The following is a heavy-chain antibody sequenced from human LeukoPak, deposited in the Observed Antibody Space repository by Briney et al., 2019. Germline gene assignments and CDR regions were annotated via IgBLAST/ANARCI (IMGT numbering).Heavy chain of an antibody. D-gene: IGHD5-18*01. J-gene: IGHJ6*02. CDR1: GGSITNYY. V-gene: IGHV4-59*08. CDR3: ARRADSYGSPYYYYGMDV. Sequence: SETLSLTCTVSGGSITNYYWSWIRQPPGKGLEWIGYIHDSGSTNYNPSLKSRVTISVDTSKNQFSLKLSSVTAADTALYYCARRADSYGSPYYYYGMDVWGQGTTVTVSS. CDR2: IHDSGST.